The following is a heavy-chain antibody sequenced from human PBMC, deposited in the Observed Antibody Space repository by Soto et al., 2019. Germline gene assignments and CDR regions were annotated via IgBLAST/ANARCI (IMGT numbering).Heavy chain of an antibody. V-gene: IGHV1-18*04. CDR2: ISAYNGNT. J-gene: IGHJ4*02. D-gene: IGHD3-16*02. CDR3: GRGGGYDYVWGSYRYGSFDY. Sequence: QVQLVQSGAEVKKPGASVKVSCKASGYTFTSYGISWVRQAPGQGLEWMGWISAYNGNTNYAQKLQGRVTMTTDTSPGTADMELRSLGSDATAVYYCGRGGGYDYVWGSYRYGSFDYWGQGTLVTVSS. CDR1: GYTFTSYG.